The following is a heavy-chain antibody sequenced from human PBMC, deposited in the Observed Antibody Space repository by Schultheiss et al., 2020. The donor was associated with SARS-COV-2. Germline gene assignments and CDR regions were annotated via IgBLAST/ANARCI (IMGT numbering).Heavy chain of an antibody. V-gene: IGHV3-33*01. J-gene: IGHJ4*02. CDR2: IWYDGSKK. CDR1: GFTFSSYG. D-gene: IGHD2-2*01. Sequence: GGSLRLSCAASGFTFSSYGMHWVRQAPGKGLEWVAVIWYDGSKKYYADSVKGRFTISRDNSKNTLYLQMNSLRAEDTAVYYCARGGTYCSSTSCYLGYWGQGTLVTVSS. CDR3: ARGGTYCSSTSCYLGY.